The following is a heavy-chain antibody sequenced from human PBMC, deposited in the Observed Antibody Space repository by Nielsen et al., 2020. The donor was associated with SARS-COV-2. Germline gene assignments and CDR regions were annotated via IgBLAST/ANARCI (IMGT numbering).Heavy chain of an antibody. V-gene: IGHV3-21*01. CDR3: ASPRYCSGGSCSPFGY. Sequence: GGSLRLSCAASGFTFSSYSMNWVRQAPGKGLEWVSSISSSSSYIYYADSVKGRFTISRDYAKNSLYLQMNSLRAEDTAVYYCASPRYCSGGSCSPFGYWGQGTLVTVSS. CDR1: GFTFSSYS. CDR2: ISSSSSYI. D-gene: IGHD2-15*01. J-gene: IGHJ4*02.